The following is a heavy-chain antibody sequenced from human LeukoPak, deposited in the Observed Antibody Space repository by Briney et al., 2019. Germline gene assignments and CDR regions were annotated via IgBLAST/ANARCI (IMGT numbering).Heavy chain of an antibody. CDR3: ARIKAGSRALDY. V-gene: IGHV4-59*01. J-gene: IGHJ4*02. Sequence: PSETLSLTCTVSGGSISSYYWSWIRQPPGKGLEWIGYIYYSGSTNYNPSLKSRVTISVDTSKNQFSLRLSSVTAADTAVYYCARIKAGSRALDYWGQGTLVTVSS. D-gene: IGHD6-13*01. CDR1: GGSISSYY. CDR2: IYYSGST.